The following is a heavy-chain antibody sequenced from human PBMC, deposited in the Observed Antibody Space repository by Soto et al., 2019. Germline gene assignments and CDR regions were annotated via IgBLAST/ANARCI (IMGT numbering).Heavy chain of an antibody. Sequence: GVSLKISCKGSGYSFTSYWIGWVRQMPGKGLEWMGIIYPGDSDTRYSPSFQGQVTISADKSISTAYLQWSSLKASDTAMYYCARGPYCSGGSCSWADHWRQGTLVPSPQ. CDR2: IYPGDSDT. CDR3: ARGPYCSGGSCSWADH. D-gene: IGHD2-15*01. CDR1: GYSFTSYW. V-gene: IGHV5-51*01. J-gene: IGHJ4*02.